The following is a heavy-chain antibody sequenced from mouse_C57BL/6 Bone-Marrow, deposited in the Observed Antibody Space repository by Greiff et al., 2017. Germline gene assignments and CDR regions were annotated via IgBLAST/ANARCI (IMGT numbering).Heavy chain of an antibody. J-gene: IGHJ1*03. CDR2: INPSSGYT. V-gene: IGHV1-7*01. D-gene: IGHD4-1*01. CDR3: ASNSWAYWYFDV. CDR1: GYTFPSYW. Sequence: QVQLQQSGAELAKPGASVKLSCKASGYTFPSYWMHWVKQRPGQGLEWIGYINPSSGYTKYNQKFKDKATLTADKSSSTAYMQLSSLTYEDSAVYYCASNSWAYWYFDVWGTGTTVTVSS.